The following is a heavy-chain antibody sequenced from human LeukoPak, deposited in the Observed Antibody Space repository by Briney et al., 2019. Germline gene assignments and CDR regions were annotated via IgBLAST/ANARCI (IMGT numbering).Heavy chain of an antibody. J-gene: IGHJ4*02. CDR2: ISGSGDTI. CDR3: ARHDRGRGYSGYDSPLDY. Sequence: GGSLRLSCAASGFTLSSYSMDWVRQAPGRGLQWVSYISGSGDTIYYADSVKGRFTVSRDNSKNTLYLQMNSLRAEDTAVYYCARHDRGRGYSGYDSPLDYWGQGTLVTVSS. D-gene: IGHD5-12*01. CDR1: GFTLSSYS. V-gene: IGHV3-48*01.